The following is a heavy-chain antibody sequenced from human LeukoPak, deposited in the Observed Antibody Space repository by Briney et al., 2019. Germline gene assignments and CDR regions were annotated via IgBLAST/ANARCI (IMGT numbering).Heavy chain of an antibody. V-gene: IGHV3-23*01. D-gene: IGHD1-26*01. CDR1: GFTFSTYG. Sequence: PGGSLRLSCAASGFTFSTYGMNWVRQAPGKGLEWVSGISASGDSTYYADSVKGHFTISRDNSKNTLYLQMNSLRAEDTALYYCAKGRWELLQNAFDIWGQGTMVTVSS. CDR2: ISASGDST. CDR3: AKGRWELLQNAFDI. J-gene: IGHJ3*02.